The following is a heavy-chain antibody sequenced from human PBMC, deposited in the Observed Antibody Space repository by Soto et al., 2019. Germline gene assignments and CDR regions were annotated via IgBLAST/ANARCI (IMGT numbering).Heavy chain of an antibody. D-gene: IGHD3-10*01. J-gene: IGHJ4*02. CDR3: ARDLEFRDGNISHLDY. CDR1: GGTFSSHV. V-gene: IGHV1-69*01. Sequence: QVQLVQSGAEVKKPGSSVKVSCKASGGTFSSHVFNWVRQAPGQGLEWVGGIMPIIGTANYAQKFQGRVTITADDSTSTAYMELSSLRSEDTAVYYCARDLEFRDGNISHLDYWGQGTLVTVSS. CDR2: IMPIIGTA.